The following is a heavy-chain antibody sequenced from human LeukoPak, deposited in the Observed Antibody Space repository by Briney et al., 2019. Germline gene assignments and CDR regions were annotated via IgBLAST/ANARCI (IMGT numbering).Heavy chain of an antibody. CDR2: IKSKTDGGTT. D-gene: IGHD3-9*01. Sequence: GGSLRLSCAASGFTFSNAWMSWVRQAPGKGLEWGGRIKSKTDGGTTDYAAPVKGRFTISRDDSKNTLYLQMNSLKTEDTAVYYCTVHVLRYFADYWGQGTLVTVSS. V-gene: IGHV3-15*01. CDR1: GFTFSNAW. J-gene: IGHJ4*02. CDR3: TVHVLRYFADY.